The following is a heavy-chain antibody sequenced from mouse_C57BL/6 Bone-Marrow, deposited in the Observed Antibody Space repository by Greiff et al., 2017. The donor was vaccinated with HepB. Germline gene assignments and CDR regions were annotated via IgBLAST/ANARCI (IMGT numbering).Heavy chain of an antibody. Sequence: DVMLVESGGGLVKPGGSLKLSCAASGFTFSDYGMHWVRQAPEKGLEWVAYISSGSSTIYYADTVKGRFTISRDNAKNTLFLQMTSLRSEDTAMYYCATPAWFGYWGNVTLVTVSA. J-gene: IGHJ3*01. CDR1: GFTFSDYG. CDR2: ISSGSSTI. V-gene: IGHV5-17*01. CDR3: ATPAWFGY.